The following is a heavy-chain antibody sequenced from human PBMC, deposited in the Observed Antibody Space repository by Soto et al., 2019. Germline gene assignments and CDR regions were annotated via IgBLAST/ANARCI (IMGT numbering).Heavy chain of an antibody. CDR3: ARDGSN. Sequence: SETLSLTCTVSGVSISNSSYYCGWIRRPPGKGLEWIGTIYYSVITYYNPSLKSRVTISVDTSTNQFYLKLTSVTAADTAVYYCARDGSNRGQGTLVTVSS. CDR2: IYYSVIT. J-gene: IGHJ4*02. V-gene: IGHV4-39*02. CDR1: GVSISNSSYY.